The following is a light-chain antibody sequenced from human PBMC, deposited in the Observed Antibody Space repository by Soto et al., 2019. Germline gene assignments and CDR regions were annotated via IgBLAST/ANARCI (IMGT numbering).Light chain of an antibody. Sequence: DNQMTQTPSSVSASVGYRVTITCQASQAIGQDLNWYQQKPGKAPKLLMYATSNLETGVPSRFSGSGTQTSVTLAISSLQPEDLATYYCQQYYSLPYTFGQGTKLEI. CDR2: ATS. V-gene: IGKV1-33*01. CDR3: QQYYSLPYT. CDR1: QAIGQD. J-gene: IGKJ2*01.